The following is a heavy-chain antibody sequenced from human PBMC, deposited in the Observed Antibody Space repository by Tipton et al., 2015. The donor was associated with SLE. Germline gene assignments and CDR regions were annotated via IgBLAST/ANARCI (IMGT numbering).Heavy chain of an antibody. V-gene: IGHV4-39*01. J-gene: IGHJ4*02. CDR3: AGDYGSGSYRFDY. CDR1: GGSISSSGYY. CDR2: IYYSGST. D-gene: IGHD3-10*01. Sequence: TLSLTCTVSGGSISSSGYYWAWIRQPPGKGLEWIGSIYYSGSTNYSPSLKSRVTIFSDTSKNLISLRLRSVTAADTAVYYCAGDYGSGSYRFDYWGQGILVTVSS.